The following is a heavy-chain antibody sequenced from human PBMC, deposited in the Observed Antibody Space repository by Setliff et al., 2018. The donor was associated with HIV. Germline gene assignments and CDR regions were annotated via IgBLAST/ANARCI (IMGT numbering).Heavy chain of an antibody. CDR2: IYYSGST. Sequence: SETLSLTCTVSGGSISSGSYYWSWIRQPPGKGLEWIGYIYYSGSTNYNPSLKSRVTISVDTSKNQFSLKLSSVTAADTAVYYCARARVGWLDAFDIWGQGTMVTVSS. CDR3: ARARVGWLDAFDI. J-gene: IGHJ3*02. V-gene: IGHV4-61*01. D-gene: IGHD1-26*01. CDR1: GGSISSGSYY.